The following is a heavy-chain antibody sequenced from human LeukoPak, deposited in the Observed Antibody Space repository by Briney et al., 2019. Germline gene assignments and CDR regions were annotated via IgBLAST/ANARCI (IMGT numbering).Heavy chain of an antibody. J-gene: IGHJ3*02. CDR2: ISAYNGNT. Sequence: GASVKVSCKASGYTFTSYGISWVRQAPGQGLEWMGWISAYNGNTNYAQKLQGRVTMTTDTSTSTAYMELRSLRSDDTAVYYCARVIWYSSGWPDAFYIWGQGTMVTVSS. V-gene: IGHV1-18*01. CDR1: GYTFTSYG. CDR3: ARVIWYSSGWPDAFYI. D-gene: IGHD6-19*01.